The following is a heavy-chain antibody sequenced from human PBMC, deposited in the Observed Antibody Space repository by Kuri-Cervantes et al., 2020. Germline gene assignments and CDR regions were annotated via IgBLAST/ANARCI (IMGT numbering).Heavy chain of an antibody. Sequence: ASVKASCKASGYAFTSYGISWVRQAPGQGLEWMGWISAYNGNTNYAQKLQGRVTMTTDTSTSTAYMELRSLGSDDTAVYYCARDSIVSGGAVPFDYLGQGTLVTVSS. CDR2: ISAYNGNT. V-gene: IGHV1-18*01. CDR3: ARDSIVSGGAVPFDY. J-gene: IGHJ4*02. CDR1: GYAFTSYG. D-gene: IGHD3-16*01.